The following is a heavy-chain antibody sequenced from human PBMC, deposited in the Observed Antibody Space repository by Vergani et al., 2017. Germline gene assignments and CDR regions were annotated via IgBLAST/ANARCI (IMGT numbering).Heavy chain of an antibody. J-gene: IGHJ4*02. CDR2: ISPNSGGT. Sequence: QVQLVQSGAEVKKPGASVKVSCKASGHIFTDQYIHWVRQAPGQGLEYMGWISPNSGGTNYAQKFQGRVTMTRDTSISTDYMELSRLRSDDTAVYYCARSGPLMRGQYYYGSGSYYPFDYWGQGTLVTVSS. CDR1: GHIFTDQY. D-gene: IGHD3-10*01. CDR3: ARSGPLMRGQYYYGSGSYYPFDY. V-gene: IGHV1-2*02.